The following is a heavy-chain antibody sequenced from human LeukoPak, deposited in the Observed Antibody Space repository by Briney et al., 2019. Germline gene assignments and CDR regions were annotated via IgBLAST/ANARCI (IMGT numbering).Heavy chain of an antibody. CDR1: GFTFSSYS. CDR2: ISRSSDYI. Sequence: KPGGSLRLSCAASGFTFSSYSMNWVRQAPGKGLEWVSFISRSSDYIYYADSLKGRFTNSRDNAKNSLYLQMNSLRVEDTAVYYCARDGGLGGIVGAKGFDFWGQGTLVTVSS. V-gene: IGHV3-21*06. D-gene: IGHD1-26*01. J-gene: IGHJ4*02. CDR3: ARDGGLGGIVGAKGFDF.